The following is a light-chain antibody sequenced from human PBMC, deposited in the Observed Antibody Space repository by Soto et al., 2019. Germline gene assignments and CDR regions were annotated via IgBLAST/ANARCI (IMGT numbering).Light chain of an antibody. CDR1: QTISSW. CDR3: QHYNSYSEA. V-gene: IGKV1-5*03. Sequence: IQISQSPSTLSGSVGARVTITCRASQTISSWLAWYQQKPGKAPKLMIYKASTLKSGVPSRFSGSGSGTECTLTISSLQPDDVATYYCQHYNSYSEAFRQGTKVDIK. CDR2: KAS. J-gene: IGKJ1*01.